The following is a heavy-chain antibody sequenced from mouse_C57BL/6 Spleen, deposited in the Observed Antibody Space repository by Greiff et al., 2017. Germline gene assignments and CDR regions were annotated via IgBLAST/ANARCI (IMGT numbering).Heavy chain of an antibody. Sequence: VQLKQSGPELVKPGASVKMSCKASGYTFTDYYMHWVKQSHGKSLEWIGYINPNNGGTSYNQKFKGKATLTVNKSSSTAYMELRSLTSEDSAVYYCARENYDYDGAWFAYWGQGTLVTVSA. V-gene: IGHV1-22*01. D-gene: IGHD2-4*01. CDR2: INPNNGGT. CDR1: GYTFTDYY. CDR3: ARENYDYDGAWFAY. J-gene: IGHJ3*01.